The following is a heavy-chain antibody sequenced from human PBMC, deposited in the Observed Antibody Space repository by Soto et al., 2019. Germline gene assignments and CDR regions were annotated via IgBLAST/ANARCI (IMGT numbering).Heavy chain of an antibody. V-gene: IGHV3-23*01. CDR2: ISGSGGST. D-gene: IGHD3-22*01. CDR1: GFTFSSYA. J-gene: IGHJ4*02. Sequence: LRLSCAASGFTFSSYAMSWVRQAPGKGLEWVSAISGSGGSTYYADSVKGRFTISRDNSKNTLYLQMNSLRAEDTAVYYCAKDGERYYDSSGYVAPQDYWGQGTLVTVSS. CDR3: AKDGERYYDSSGYVAPQDY.